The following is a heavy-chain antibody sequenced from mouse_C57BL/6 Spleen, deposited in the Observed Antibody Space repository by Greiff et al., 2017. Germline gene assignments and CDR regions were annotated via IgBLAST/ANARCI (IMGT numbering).Heavy chain of an antibody. CDR1: GYTFTSYW. D-gene: IGHD1-1*01. V-gene: IGHV1-50*01. CDR2: IDPSDSYT. Sequence: VQLQQPGAELVKPGASVKLSCKASGYTFTSYWMQWVKQRPGQGLEWIGEIDPSDSYTNYNQKFKGKATLTLDTSSSTAYMQLSSLTSEDSAVYYCASSTTGRFAYWGQGTLVTVSA. CDR3: ASSTTGRFAY. J-gene: IGHJ3*01.